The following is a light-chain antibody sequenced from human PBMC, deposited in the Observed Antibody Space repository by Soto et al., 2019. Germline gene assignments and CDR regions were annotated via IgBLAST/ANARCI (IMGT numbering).Light chain of an antibody. CDR3: QQYNNWPRAT. V-gene: IGKV3-15*01. J-gene: IGKJ4*01. CDR2: RAS. Sequence: IVMTQSPATLSASLGERAALSCRATQSINSDLAWYQQKPGQAPRLLMFRASIRAAGFPARFSCSGSGTEFNITISSLQSDDSAVYYCQQYNNWPRATFGGGTKLDIK. CDR1: QSINSD.